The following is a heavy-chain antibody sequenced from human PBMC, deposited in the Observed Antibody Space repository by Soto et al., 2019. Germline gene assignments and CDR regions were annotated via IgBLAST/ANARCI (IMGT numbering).Heavy chain of an antibody. CDR3: ASKIFGFNPLDY. Sequence: GSLRLSCAASGFTFSSYSMNWVRQAPWKGLEWVSYISSSSSTIYYADSVKGRFSVSRDNSKNTLCLQMNTLRVDDTDVYYCASKIFGFNPLDYWGQGALDIVYS. J-gene: IGHJ4*02. D-gene: IGHD2-15*01. V-gene: IGHV3-48*01. CDR1: GFTFSSYS. CDR2: ISSSSSTI.